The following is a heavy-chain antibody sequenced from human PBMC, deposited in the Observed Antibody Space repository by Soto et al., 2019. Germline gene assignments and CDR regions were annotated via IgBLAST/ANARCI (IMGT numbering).Heavy chain of an antibody. CDR2: INPDGAT. V-gene: IGHV4-34*01. J-gene: IGHJ4*02. Sequence: SETLSLTCAVYGWSFSGYYWDWIRQPPGKGLEWIGEINPDGATHYNPSLKSRVTISIDPSKTQFSLRLTSVTAADTAMYYCARGQRSDPFFDSWGQGTLVTVSS. CDR1: GWSFSGYY. CDR3: ARGQRSDPFFDS.